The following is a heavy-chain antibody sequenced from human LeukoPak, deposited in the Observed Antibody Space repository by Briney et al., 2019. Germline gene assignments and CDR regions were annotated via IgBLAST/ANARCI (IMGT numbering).Heavy chain of an antibody. CDR3: VTNYAHVGTGMAGPGFFDY. V-gene: IGHV7-4-1*02. CDR1: GYIFTNYV. J-gene: IGHJ4*02. CDR2: VNTDTGNP. D-gene: IGHD4/OR15-4a*01. Sequence: GASVKVSCKASGYIFTNYVINWMRQAPGQGLEWMGWVNTDTGNPTYARGLTGRFVFSSDTSVNTAYLQISSLKAEDTAVYYCVTNYAHVGTGMAGPGFFDYWGQGTLVTVSS.